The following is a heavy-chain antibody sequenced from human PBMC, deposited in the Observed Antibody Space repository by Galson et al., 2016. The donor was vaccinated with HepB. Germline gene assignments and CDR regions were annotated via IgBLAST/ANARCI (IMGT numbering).Heavy chain of an antibody. D-gene: IGHD5-12*01. J-gene: IGHJ4*02. Sequence: SLRLSCAASGFTFSSNAMHWVRQAPGEGLEWVALISYEGSKKYYADSVKGRFTISRDNSKNTLYLQMDSLRAEDTAVYYCATVIPGSIVAYNPLDYWGQGTLVTVSS. CDR3: ATVIPGSIVAYNPLDY. CDR2: ISYEGSKK. CDR1: GFTFSSNA. V-gene: IGHV3-30*04.